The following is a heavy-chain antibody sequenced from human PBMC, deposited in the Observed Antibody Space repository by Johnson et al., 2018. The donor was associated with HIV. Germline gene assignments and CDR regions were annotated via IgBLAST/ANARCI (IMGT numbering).Heavy chain of an antibody. CDR1: GFTFSSYW. J-gene: IGHJ3*02. V-gene: IGHV3-7*01. D-gene: IGHD3-16*01. CDR2: IKQDGSDK. Sequence: VQLVESGGGLVQPGGSLRLSCAASGFTFSSYWMSWVRQAPGKGLEWVANIKQDGSDKYYAGSVKGRFTISRDNAKNSLYLQMNSLRAEDTAVYYCARDPSRLRQSDIWGQGTMVTVSS. CDR3: ARDPSRLRQSDI.